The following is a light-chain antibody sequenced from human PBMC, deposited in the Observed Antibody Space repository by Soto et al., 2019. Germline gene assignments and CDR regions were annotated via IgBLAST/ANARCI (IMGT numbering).Light chain of an antibody. V-gene: IGKV1-5*01. J-gene: IGKJ1*01. Sequence: DIQMTQSPPTLSASVGYIVTITCRASQSISRTLAWYQQKPGKAPKLLIFEASTLESGVPSRFSGSGSGTEFTLTVSSLQPDDFATYYCQQYNSFSTFGQGTKVDIK. CDR3: QQYNSFST. CDR2: EAS. CDR1: QSISRT.